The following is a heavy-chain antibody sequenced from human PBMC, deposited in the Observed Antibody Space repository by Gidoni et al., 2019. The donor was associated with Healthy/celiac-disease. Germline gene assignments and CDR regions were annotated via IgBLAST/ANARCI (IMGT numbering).Heavy chain of an antibody. CDR1: GFSLSTSGVG. D-gene: IGHD3-22*01. CDR2: IYWNDDK. Sequence: QITLKESGPTLVKPTQTLTLTCTFSGFSLSTSGVGVGWIRQPPGKALEWLALIYWNDDKRYSPSLKSRLTITKDTSKNQVVLTMTNMDPVDTATYYCAHIINNYYDSSGYYQGYYFDYWGQGTLVTVSS. J-gene: IGHJ4*02. CDR3: AHIINNYYDSSGYYQGYYFDY. V-gene: IGHV2-5*01.